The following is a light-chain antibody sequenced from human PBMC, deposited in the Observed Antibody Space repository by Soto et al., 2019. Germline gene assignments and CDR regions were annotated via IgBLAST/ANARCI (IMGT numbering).Light chain of an antibody. CDR2: AAS. V-gene: IGKV1-39*01. CDR3: QTSGDTPPWT. CDR1: QSISRY. Sequence: DIQMTQSPSSLSASLGDRVTITCRASQSISRYLNWYQQKPGKAPKLLIYAASSLQGGVPSRFSGSGSGTDFTLTISSLQPEDFATYYCQTSGDTPPWTLGQGTKVDIK. J-gene: IGKJ1*01.